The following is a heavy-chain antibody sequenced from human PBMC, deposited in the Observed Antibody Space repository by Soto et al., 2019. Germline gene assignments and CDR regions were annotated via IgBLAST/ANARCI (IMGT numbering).Heavy chain of an antibody. Sequence: GGSLRLSCAASGFTFSSYGMHWVRQAPGKGLEWVAVISYDGSNKYYADSVKGRFTISRDNSKNTLYLHMNSLRAEDTAVYYCAKVVFGYYGSGSYYDNYYYGMDVWGQGTTVTVSS. J-gene: IGHJ6*02. D-gene: IGHD3-10*01. CDR3: AKVVFGYYGSGSYYDNYYYGMDV. V-gene: IGHV3-30*18. CDR2: ISYDGSNK. CDR1: GFTFSSYG.